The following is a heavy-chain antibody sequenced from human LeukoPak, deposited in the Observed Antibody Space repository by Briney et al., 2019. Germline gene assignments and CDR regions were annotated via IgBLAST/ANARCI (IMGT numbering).Heavy chain of an antibody. D-gene: IGHD3-22*01. CDR2: TSSSSSYI. CDR3: ARSQHYYDSSGYYLVY. J-gene: IGHJ4*02. Sequence: GGSLRLSCAASGFTFSSYSMNWVRQAPGKGLEWVSSTSSSSSYIYYADSVKGRFTISRDNAKNSLYLQMNSLRAEDTAVYYCARSQHYYDSSGYYLVYWGQGTLVTVSS. CDR1: GFTFSSYS. V-gene: IGHV3-21*01.